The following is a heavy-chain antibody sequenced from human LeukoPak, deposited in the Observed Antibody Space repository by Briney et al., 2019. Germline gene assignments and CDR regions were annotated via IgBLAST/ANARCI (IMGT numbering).Heavy chain of an antibody. V-gene: IGHV3-74*01. Sequence: GGSLRLSCAASGFTFSEYWMHWFRQGPGEVLVWVSHIKSDGTLTTYTDSVEGRFTMSRDNAKNTVYLQLNYLRPEDSGVYYCARDLHWNSADFWGQGTLVSVSS. CDR3: ARDLHWNSADF. CDR2: IKSDGTLT. J-gene: IGHJ4*02. D-gene: IGHD1-7*01. CDR1: GFTFSEYW.